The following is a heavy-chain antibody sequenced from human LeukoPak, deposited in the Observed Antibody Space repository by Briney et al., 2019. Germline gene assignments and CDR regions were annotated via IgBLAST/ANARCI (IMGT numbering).Heavy chain of an antibody. J-gene: IGHJ4*02. V-gene: IGHV5-10-1*01. CDR2: IDPSDSYT. Sequence: GESLRISCKGSGYSFTSYWISWVRQMPGKGLEWMGRIDPSDSYTNYSPSFQGHVSISAVKSISTAYLQWSSLKASDTAMYYCARHSRYCSSTSCYAYYWGQGTLVTVSS. CDR3: ARHSRYCSSTSCYAYY. CDR1: GYSFTSYW. D-gene: IGHD2-2*01.